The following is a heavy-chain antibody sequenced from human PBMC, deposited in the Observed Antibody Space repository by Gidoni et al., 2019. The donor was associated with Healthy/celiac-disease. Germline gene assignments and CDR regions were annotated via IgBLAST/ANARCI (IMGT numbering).Heavy chain of an antibody. Sequence: EVQLVESGGGLVQPGGSLRLSCAASGFTFSSYAMHWVRQAPGKGLEYVSAISSNGGSTYYANSVKGRFTNTRDNSKNTLYLQMGSLRAEDMAVYYCARADLEILWFGGAFDIWGQGTMVTVSS. CDR3: ARADLEILWFGGAFDI. CDR1: GFTFSSYA. V-gene: IGHV3-64*01. D-gene: IGHD3-10*01. J-gene: IGHJ3*02. CDR2: ISSNGGST.